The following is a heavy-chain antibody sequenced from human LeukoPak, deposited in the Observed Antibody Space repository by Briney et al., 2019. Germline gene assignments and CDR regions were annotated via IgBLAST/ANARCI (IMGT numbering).Heavy chain of an antibody. CDR3: ARGDPKTSYYYYYMDV. Sequence: GGSLRLSCAASGFTLSNYSMNWVRQAPGKGLEWISYISGSGFTIHYADSVKGRFTISRDNAKNSLYLQMNSLRAEDTAVYYCARGDPKTSYYYYYMDVWGKGTTVTVSS. CDR2: ISGSGFTI. V-gene: IGHV3-48*01. CDR1: GFTLSNYS. J-gene: IGHJ6*03. D-gene: IGHD4-11*01.